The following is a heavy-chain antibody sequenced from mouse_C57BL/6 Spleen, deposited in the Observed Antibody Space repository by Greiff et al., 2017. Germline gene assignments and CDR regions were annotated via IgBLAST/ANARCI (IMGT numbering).Heavy chain of an antibody. V-gene: IGHV1-69*01. CDR3: ASRGGNYLFDY. J-gene: IGHJ2*01. D-gene: IGHD2-1*01. Sequence: QVQLQQSGAELVMPGASVKLSCKASGYTFTSYWMHWVKQRPGQGLEWIGEIDPSDSYTNYNQKFKGKSTLTVDKSSSTAYMQLSSLTSEDSAVYYCASRGGNYLFDYWGQGTTLTVSS. CDR2: IDPSDSYT. CDR1: GYTFTSYW.